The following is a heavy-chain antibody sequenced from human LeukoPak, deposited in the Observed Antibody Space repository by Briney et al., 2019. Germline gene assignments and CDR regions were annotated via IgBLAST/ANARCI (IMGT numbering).Heavy chain of an antibody. CDR2: ISAYNGNT. Sequence: ASVKVSCKASGYTFTSYGISWVRQAPGQGLEWMEWISAYNGNTNYAQKLQGRVTMTTDTSTSTAYMELRSLRSDDTAVYYCARSNSNYPVDYFDPWGQGTLVTVSS. CDR3: ARSNSNYPVDYFDP. D-gene: IGHD2/OR15-2a*01. J-gene: IGHJ5*02. CDR1: GYTFTSYG. V-gene: IGHV1-18*01.